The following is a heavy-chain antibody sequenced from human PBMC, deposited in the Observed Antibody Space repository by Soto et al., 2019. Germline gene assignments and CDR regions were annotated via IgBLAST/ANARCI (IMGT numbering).Heavy chain of an antibody. CDR3: ARGSCGSCSLEGFFFFDH. CDR2: FNGDGST. V-gene: IGHV3-53*01. CDR1: GFTISSNY. D-gene: IGHD2-21*01. J-gene: IGHJ4*02. Sequence: PGGSLRLSCTASGFTISSNYMSWVRQAPGKGLEWVSTFNGDGSTNYADSVKGRFTISRDIFKNALYLQIDSLRVEDTAVYYCARGSCGSCSLEGFFFFDHWGQGALVTVSS.